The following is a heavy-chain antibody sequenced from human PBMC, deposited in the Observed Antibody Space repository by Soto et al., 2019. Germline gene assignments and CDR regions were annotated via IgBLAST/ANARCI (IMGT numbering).Heavy chain of an antibody. CDR2: INHSGST. CDR1: GGSFSPYF. CDR3: ARLASGWQYYYFDF. V-gene: IGHV4-34*01. D-gene: IGHD6-19*01. J-gene: IGHJ2*01. Sequence: QVQLQQWGAGLLNPSETLSLTCAVYGGSFSPYFWSWIRQPPGKGLAWIGEINHSGSTNYNPSLTRRATLSVDTSKNQVSLKLTSVTAADTAVYYCARLASGWQYYYFDFWGRGTPVTVSS.